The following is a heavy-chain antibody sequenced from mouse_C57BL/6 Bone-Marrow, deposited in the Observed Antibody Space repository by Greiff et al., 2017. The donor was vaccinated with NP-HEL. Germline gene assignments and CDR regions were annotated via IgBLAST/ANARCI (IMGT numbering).Heavy chain of an antibody. CDR3: ARGGWLLPFAY. V-gene: IGHV5-17*01. J-gene: IGHJ3*01. Sequence: EVKLMESGGGLVKPGGSLKLSCAASGFTFSDYGMHWVRQAPEKGLEWVAYLSSGSSTIYYADTVKGRFTISRDNAKNTLFLQMTSLRSEDTAMYYCARGGWLLPFAYWGQGTLVTVSA. CDR2: LSSGSSTI. CDR1: GFTFSDYG. D-gene: IGHD2-3*01.